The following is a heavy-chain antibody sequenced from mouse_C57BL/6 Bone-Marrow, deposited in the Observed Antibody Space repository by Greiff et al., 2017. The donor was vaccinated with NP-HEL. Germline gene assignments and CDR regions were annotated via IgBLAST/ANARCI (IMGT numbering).Heavy chain of an antibody. CDR3: ARDGDYINYSNAMDY. Sequence: DVMLVESEGGLVQPGSSMKLSCTASGFTFSDYYMAWVRQVPEKGLEWVANINYDGSSNYYLDSLKSRFIISIDNAKNMLYLQMSSLKSEDTATYYCARDGDYINYSNAMDYWGQGTSVTVSS. J-gene: IGHJ4*01. CDR1: GFTFSDYY. CDR2: INYDGSSN. D-gene: IGHD2-5*01. V-gene: IGHV5-16*01.